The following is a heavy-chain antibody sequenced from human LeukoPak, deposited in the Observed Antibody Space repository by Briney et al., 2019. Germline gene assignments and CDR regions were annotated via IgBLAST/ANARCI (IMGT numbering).Heavy chain of an antibody. CDR3: AKDPGDYGDPLDAFDI. CDR2: ISGSGGST. Sequence: GGSLRLSCAASGFTFSSYAMSWVRQAPGKGLEWVSAISGSGGSTYYADSVKGRFTISRDNSKNTLYLQMNSLRAEDTAVYYCAKDPGDYGDPLDAFDIWGQGTMVTVSS. CDR1: GFTFSSYA. J-gene: IGHJ3*02. D-gene: IGHD4-17*01. V-gene: IGHV3-23*01.